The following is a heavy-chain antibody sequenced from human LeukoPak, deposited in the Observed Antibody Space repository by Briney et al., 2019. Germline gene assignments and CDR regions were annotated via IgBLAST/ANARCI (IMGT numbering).Heavy chain of an antibody. D-gene: IGHD3-3*01. Sequence: GASVKVSCKASGYTITSYDINWVRQATGQGLEWMGWMNPNSGNTGYAQKFQGRVTMTRNTSISTAYMELSSLRSEDTAVYYCARQAPTYYDFWSGYLYGMDVWGQGTTVTVSS. V-gene: IGHV1-8*01. CDR2: MNPNSGNT. J-gene: IGHJ6*02. CDR3: ARQAPTYYDFWSGYLYGMDV. CDR1: GYTITSYD.